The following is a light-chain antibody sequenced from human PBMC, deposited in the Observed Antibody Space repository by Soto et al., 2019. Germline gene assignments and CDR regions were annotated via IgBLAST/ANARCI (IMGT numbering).Light chain of an antibody. J-gene: IGKJ1*01. CDR2: DAS. CDR3: QQYSTYWT. Sequence: DIQMTQSPSTLSASLGDRVTITCRASQSISRWLAWYQQRPGRAPQLLIYDASDLESGVPSRFSGSGSGTEFTITISSLQPDDSATYFCQQYSTYWTFGQGTKVDIK. V-gene: IGKV1-5*01. CDR1: QSISRW.